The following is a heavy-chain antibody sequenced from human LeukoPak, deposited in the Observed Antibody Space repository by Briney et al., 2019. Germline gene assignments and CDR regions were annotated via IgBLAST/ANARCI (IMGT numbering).Heavy chain of an antibody. V-gene: IGHV3-30-3*01. J-gene: IGHJ6*02. D-gene: IGHD3-10*01. CDR1: GFTFSSYA. CDR2: ISYDGSNK. CDR3: AKVGGSGTSYYYFGMDV. Sequence: GGSLRLSCAASGFTFSSYAMHWVRQAPGKGLEWVAVISYDGSNKYYADSVKGRFTISRDNSKNTLYLQMNSLRAEDTAVYFCAKVGGSGTSYYYFGMDVWGQGTTVTVSS.